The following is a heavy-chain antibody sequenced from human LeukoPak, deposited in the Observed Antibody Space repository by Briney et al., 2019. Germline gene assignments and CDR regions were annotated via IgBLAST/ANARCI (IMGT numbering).Heavy chain of an antibody. CDR2: IYSGGET. D-gene: IGHD6-13*01. CDR3: TRDPPAVAINTYA. J-gene: IGHJ5*02. CDR1: GVSVSSYF. Sequence: PGGSLRLSCAASGVSVSSYFMIWVRQAPGKGLEWVSLIYSGGETSYADSVKGRFSISRDNSKNTLYLQMNSLRVEDTAVYYCTRDPPAVAINTYAWGQGTLVTVSS. V-gene: IGHV3-66*01.